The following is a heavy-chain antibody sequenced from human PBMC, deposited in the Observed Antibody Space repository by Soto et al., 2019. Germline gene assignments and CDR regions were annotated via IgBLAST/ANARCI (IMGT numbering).Heavy chain of an antibody. J-gene: IGHJ6*02. CDR2: IIPIFDTA. D-gene: IGHD5-12*01. CDR1: GGTFSDST. CDR3: ARNGTLTGYAYGMDV. V-gene: IGHV1-69*13. Sequence: SVKVSCKASGGTFSDSTINWVRQAPGQRLEWMGGIIPIFDTANYAEKFQGRVTITADESTSTSFMEVSSLRSEDTAVYYCARNGTLTGYAYGMDVWGQGTMVTVSS.